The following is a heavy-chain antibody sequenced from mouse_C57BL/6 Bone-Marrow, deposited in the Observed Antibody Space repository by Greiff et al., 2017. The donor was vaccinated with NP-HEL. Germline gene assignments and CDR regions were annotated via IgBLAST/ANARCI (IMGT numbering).Heavy chain of an antibody. J-gene: IGHJ2*01. Sequence: VQLQQSGAELVRPGTSVKMSCKASGYTFTNYWIGWAKQRPGHGLEWIGDIYPGGGYTNYNEKFKGKATLTADKSSSTAYMQFSSLTSEDSAIYYCARRILYDYDYWGQGTTLTVSS. D-gene: IGHD2-4*01. V-gene: IGHV1-63*01. CDR2: IYPGGGYT. CDR3: ARRILYDYDY. CDR1: GYTFTNYW.